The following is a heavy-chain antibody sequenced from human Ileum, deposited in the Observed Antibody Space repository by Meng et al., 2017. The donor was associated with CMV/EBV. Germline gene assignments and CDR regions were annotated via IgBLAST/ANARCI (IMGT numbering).Heavy chain of an antibody. V-gene: IGHV1-2*02. J-gene: IGHJ6*02. CDR3: ARDLNGRPLTGDILNDYPMDV. D-gene: IGHD3-9*01. CDR2: INSNSGDT. Sequence: ASVKVSCKASGYTFTGYYMHWVRQAPGQGHEWMGWINSNSGDTKYAEKFQGRVTTTRDTSMSTVYMNLSRLRSGDTAVYYCARDLNGRPLTGDILNDYPMDVWGQGTTVTVSS. CDR1: GYTFTGYY.